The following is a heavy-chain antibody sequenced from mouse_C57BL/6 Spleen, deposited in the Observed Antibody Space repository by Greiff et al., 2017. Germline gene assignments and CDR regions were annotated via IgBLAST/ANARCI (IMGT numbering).Heavy chain of an antibody. Sequence: EVQLVESGGGLVKPGGSLKLSCAASGFTFSSYAMSWVRQTPEKRLEWVATISAGGSYTNYPDNVKGRFTISRDNATNNLYLQMSHRKSEDTAMYYCARERVTTVVAHYYAMCYWGQGTSVTVSS. CDR2: ISAGGSYT. D-gene: IGHD1-1*01. J-gene: IGHJ4*01. CDR1: GFTFSSYA. V-gene: IGHV5-4*01. CDR3: ARERVTTVVAHYYAMCY.